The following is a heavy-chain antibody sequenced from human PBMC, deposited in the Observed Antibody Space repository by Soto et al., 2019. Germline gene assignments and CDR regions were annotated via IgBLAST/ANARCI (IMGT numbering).Heavy chain of an antibody. J-gene: IGHJ2*01. CDR3: ARERRDSVAVVAATAGYFEL. CDR2: INPSGGST. V-gene: IGHV1-46*01. CDR1: GYTFTSYY. D-gene: IGHD2-15*01. Sequence: RGASVKVSCKASGYTFTSYYMHWVRQAPGQGLEWMGIINPSGGSTSYAQKFQGRVTMTRDTSTSTVYMELSSLRSEDTAVYYCARERRDSVAVVAATAGYFELWGRGTLVTVSS.